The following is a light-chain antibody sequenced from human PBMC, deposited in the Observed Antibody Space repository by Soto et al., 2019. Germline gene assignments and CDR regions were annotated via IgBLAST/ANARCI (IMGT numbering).Light chain of an antibody. CDR2: DDS. V-gene: IGKV1-5*01. CDR3: HKYGSYWT. Sequence: IQMTQSPSTLSASIRDTVTITCRASQSSNRWLAWYQQKPGEAPKHLIYDDSSLESGVPSRFSGTGSGTDFTLIISSMQPDNVAPYYCHKYGSYWTFGQGTKVESK. J-gene: IGKJ1*01. CDR1: QSSNRW.